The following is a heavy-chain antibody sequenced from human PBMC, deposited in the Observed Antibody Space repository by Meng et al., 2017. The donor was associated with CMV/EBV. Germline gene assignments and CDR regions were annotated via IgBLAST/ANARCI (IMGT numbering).Heavy chain of an antibody. CDR2: IIPILGIA. CDR1: GGTFSSYT. CDR3: ARRPGIRSGSYYNWFDP. D-gene: IGHD1-26*01. V-gene: IGHV1-69*02. J-gene: IGHJ5*02. Sequence: SVKVSCKASGGTFSSYTISWVRQAPGQGLEWMGRIIPILGIANYAQKFQGRVTITADKSTSTAYMELSSLRSEDTAVYYCARRPGIRSGSYYNWFDPWGQETLVTVSS.